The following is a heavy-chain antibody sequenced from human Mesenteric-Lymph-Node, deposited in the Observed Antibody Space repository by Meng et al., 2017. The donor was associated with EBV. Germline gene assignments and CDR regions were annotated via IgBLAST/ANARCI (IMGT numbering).Heavy chain of an antibody. J-gene: IGHJ4*02. CDR2: INHSGNT. V-gene: IGHV4-34*01. CDR1: GGSFSDYY. CDR3: AGHVGRGGDY. D-gene: IGHD3-10*01. Sequence: QVQLQQWGAGLLKPSETLSLTGAVYGGSFSDYYWSWIRQPTGKGLDWIGEINHSGNTHNNPSLKSRVSMSVDTSKNQFSLKLDSVTAADTAMYYCAGHVGRGGDYWDQGALVTVSS.